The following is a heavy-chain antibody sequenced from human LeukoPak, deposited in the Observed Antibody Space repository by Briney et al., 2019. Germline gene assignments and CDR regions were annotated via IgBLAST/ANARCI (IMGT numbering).Heavy chain of an antibody. CDR2: IYYSGST. Sequence: SETLSLTCTVSGGSISSYYWSWIRQPPGKGLEWIGYIYYSGSTNYNPSLKSRVTISVDTFKNQFSLKLSSVTAADTAVYYCARDLIDCSSTSCSDYYYYYMDVWGKGTTVTISS. J-gene: IGHJ6*03. V-gene: IGHV4-59*12. D-gene: IGHD2-2*01. CDR3: ARDLIDCSSTSCSDYYYYYMDV. CDR1: GGSISSYY.